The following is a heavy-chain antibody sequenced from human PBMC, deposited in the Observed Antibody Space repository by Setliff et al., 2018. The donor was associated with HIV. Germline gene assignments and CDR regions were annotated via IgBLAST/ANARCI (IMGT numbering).Heavy chain of an antibody. Sequence: GGSLRLSCAASGFNFRSYGMTWVRQAPGKGLDWVAHIGSSNHGIHYTASVQGRFTISRDNDKNSLYLQMDSLRAEDTAVYYCARDGGMGVYHMDVWGKGTTVTAP. J-gene: IGHJ6*03. D-gene: IGHD2-8*02. CDR2: IGSSNHGI. CDR1: GFNFRSYG. V-gene: IGHV3-48*01. CDR3: ARDGGMGVYHMDV.